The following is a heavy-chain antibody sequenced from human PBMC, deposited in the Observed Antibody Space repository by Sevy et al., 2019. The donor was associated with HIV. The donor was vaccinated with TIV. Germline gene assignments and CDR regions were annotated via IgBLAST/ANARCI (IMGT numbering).Heavy chain of an antibody. D-gene: IGHD2-15*01. V-gene: IGHV1-2*02. CDR1: GYTFTGYY. CDR2: INPNSGGT. J-gene: IGHJ3*02. Sequence: VSVKVSCKASGYTFTGYYMHWVRQAPGQGLEWMGWINPNSGGTNYAQKFQGRVTMTRDTSISTAYMELSRLRSDDTAVYYCASGPIVVVVAGDAFDIWGQGTMVTVSS. CDR3: ASGPIVVVVAGDAFDI.